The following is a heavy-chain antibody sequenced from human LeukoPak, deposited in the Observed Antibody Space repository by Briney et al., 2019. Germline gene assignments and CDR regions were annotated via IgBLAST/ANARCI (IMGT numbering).Heavy chain of an antibody. V-gene: IGHV4-4*07. D-gene: IGHD1-26*01. CDR2: IYSSGSS. CDR1: GGSISRYY. CDR3: ARYMSGNYPFDY. Sequence: PSETLSLTCSVSGGSISRYYWGWIRQPAGKGLEWIGRIYSSGSSDYSPSLASRVTMSVDTSKNQLSLRLSSVTAADTAVYYCARYMSGNYPFDYWGQGTLVTVSS. J-gene: IGHJ4*02.